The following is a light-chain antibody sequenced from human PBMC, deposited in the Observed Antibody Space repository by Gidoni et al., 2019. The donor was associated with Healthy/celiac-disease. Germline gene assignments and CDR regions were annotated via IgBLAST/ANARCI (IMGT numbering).Light chain of an antibody. J-gene: IGKJ1*01. V-gene: IGKV1-5*01. Sequence: IQMTQSPSTLSASVAGRVTITCRASQSISSWLAWYLQKPGKAPKLLIYDASSLESGVPSRFSGSGSWTEFTLTISSLHPDDFATYYCQKYNSYWTFGQGTKVEIK. CDR3: QKYNSYWT. CDR2: DAS. CDR1: QSISSW.